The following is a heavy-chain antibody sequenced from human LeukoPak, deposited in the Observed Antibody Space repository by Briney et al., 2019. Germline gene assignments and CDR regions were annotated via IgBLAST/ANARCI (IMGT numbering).Heavy chain of an antibody. J-gene: IGHJ6*03. CDR3: ARAWGYGYMDA. Sequence: PGGSLRLSCAASGFTFSSYAMSWVRQAPGKGLEWVANIKQDGSEKYYVDSVKGRFTISRDNAKNSLYLQMNSLRAEDTAVYYCARAWGYGYMDAWGKGTTVTISS. V-gene: IGHV3-7*01. CDR2: IKQDGSEK. D-gene: IGHD5-12*01. CDR1: GFTFSSYA.